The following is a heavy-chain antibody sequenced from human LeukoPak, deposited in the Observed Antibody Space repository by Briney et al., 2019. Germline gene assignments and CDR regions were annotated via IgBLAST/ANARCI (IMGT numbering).Heavy chain of an antibody. CDR2: LSGSGVST. CDR1: GFTFSSYA. J-gene: IGHJ4*02. D-gene: IGHD5-18*01. V-gene: IGHV3-23*01. Sequence: GGSLRLSCAASGFTFSSYAMSWVRQAPGKGLEWVSALSGSGVSTYYAASVKGRFTISRDNSKNTLYLQMNSLRAEDTAVYYCAKEFWDTAMVPSFDYWGQGTLVTVSS. CDR3: AKEFWDTAMVPSFDY.